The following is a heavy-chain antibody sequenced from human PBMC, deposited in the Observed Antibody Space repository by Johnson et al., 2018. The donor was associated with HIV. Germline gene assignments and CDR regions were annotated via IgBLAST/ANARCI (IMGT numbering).Heavy chain of an antibody. D-gene: IGHD3-10*01. CDR3: ASEVRGVLDI. Sequence: VQLVESGGGLVQPGGSLRLSFAASGFTVTTKYMSWVRQAPGKGLEWVSVIYSGGSTYYADSVKGRFTISRDNSKNTLYLQMNSLRVEDTAVYYCASEVRGVLDIWGQGTMVTVSS. CDR2: IYSGGST. J-gene: IGHJ3*02. V-gene: IGHV3-66*01. CDR1: GFTVTTKY.